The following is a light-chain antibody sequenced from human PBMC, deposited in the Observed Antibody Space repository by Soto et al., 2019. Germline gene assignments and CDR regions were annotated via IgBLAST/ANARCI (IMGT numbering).Light chain of an antibody. J-gene: IGKJ2*01. CDR2: EAS. Sequence: DIPMTQSPSTLSASVGDRVTITCRASQSINNWLAWYQQKPGKAPKLLIYEASSLLSGVPSRFSGSGSGTEFTLTINSLQPDDFAAYYCQQYDSDSSTFGQGTKLDI. V-gene: IGKV1-5*03. CDR3: QQYDSDSST. CDR1: QSINNW.